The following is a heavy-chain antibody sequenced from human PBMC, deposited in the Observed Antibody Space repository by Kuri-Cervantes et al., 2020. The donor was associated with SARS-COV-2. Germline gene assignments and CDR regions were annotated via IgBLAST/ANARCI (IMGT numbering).Heavy chain of an antibody. Sequence: SETLSLTCTVSGGSISSGDYYWSWIRQPPGKGLEWIGYIYYSGSTYYNPSLKSRVTISVDTSKNQFSLKLSSVTAADTAVYYYATSGYYDFWSGYYFDYGGQGTLVTVSS. D-gene: IGHD3-3*01. J-gene: IGHJ4*02. V-gene: IGHV4-30-4*01. CDR1: GGSISSGDYY. CDR2: IYYSGST. CDR3: ATSGYYDFWSGYYFDY.